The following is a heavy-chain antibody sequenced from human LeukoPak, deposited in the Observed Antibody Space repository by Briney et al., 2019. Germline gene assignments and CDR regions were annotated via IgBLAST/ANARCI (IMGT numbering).Heavy chain of an antibody. V-gene: IGHV4-39*07. CDR2: IYSSGST. CDR3: ARGREWSWFDP. J-gene: IGHJ5*02. CDR1: GGSISSSYYY. Sequence: SETLSLTCTVSGGSISSSYYYWGWIRQPPGKGLEWIGSIYSSGSTYYNPSLKSRVTISVDTSKNQFSLKLSSVTAADTAVYYCARGREWSWFDPWGQGTLVTVSS. D-gene: IGHD3-3*01.